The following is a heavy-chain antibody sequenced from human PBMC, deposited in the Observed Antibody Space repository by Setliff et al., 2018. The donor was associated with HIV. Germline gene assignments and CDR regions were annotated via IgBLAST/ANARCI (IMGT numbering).Heavy chain of an antibody. D-gene: IGHD2-15*01. CDR2: INWNGGSI. J-gene: IGHJ4*02. CDR3: ARGFCSGGSCYYFPPLDC. V-gene: IGHV3-20*04. CDR1: GFTFHDYG. Sequence: GGSLRLSCAAPGFTFHDYGMSWVRQAPGKGLEWVSGINWNGGSIGYADSVKGRFAISRDNGKNSLYLQMNSLRVEDTALYYCARGFCSGGSCYYFPPLDCWGQGTLVTVSS.